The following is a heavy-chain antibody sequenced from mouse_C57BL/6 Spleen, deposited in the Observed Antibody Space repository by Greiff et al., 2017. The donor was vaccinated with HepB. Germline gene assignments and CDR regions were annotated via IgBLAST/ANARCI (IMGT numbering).Heavy chain of an antibody. CDR1: GFTFSSYG. D-gene: IGHD1-1*01. CDR2: ISSGGSYT. V-gene: IGHV5-6*01. J-gene: IGHJ1*03. Sequence: EVKLQESGGDLVKPGGSLKLSCAASGFTFSSYGMSWVRQTPDKRLEWVATISSGGSYTYYPDSVKGRFTISRDNAKNTLYLQMSSLKSEDTAMYYCARHDGSTLNWYFDVWGTGTTVTVSS. CDR3: ARHDGSTLNWYFDV.